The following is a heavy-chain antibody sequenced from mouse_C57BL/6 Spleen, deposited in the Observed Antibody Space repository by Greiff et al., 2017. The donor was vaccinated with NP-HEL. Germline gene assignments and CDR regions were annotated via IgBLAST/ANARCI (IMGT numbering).Heavy chain of an antibody. CDR2: IWGVGSR. J-gene: IGHJ4*01. V-gene: IGHV2-6*01. D-gene: IGHD2-2*01. CDR1: GFSLTSYG. CDR3: ARVVTTRSMDY. Sequence: QVHVKQSGPGLVAPSPCLSITCTVSGFSLTSYGVDWVRQSPGQGLEWLGVIWGVGSRNYYSTLKSRLNISKDNSKSQVYLKMNSLQTDDTAMYYCARVVTTRSMDYWGQGTSVTVSS.